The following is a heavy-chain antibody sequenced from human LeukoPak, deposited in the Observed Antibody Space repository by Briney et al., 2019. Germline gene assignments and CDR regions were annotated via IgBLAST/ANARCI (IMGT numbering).Heavy chain of an antibody. CDR1: GFIFSNYN. CDR2: ISSSSGTI. J-gene: IGHJ4*02. D-gene: IGHD5-18*01. Sequence: PGGSLRLSCAASGFIFSNYNMNWVRQTPGEGLEWLSYISSSSGTIYYADAVKGRFTISGDNAKNSLYLQMNSLRAEDTAGYYCARALGYSYGYAVDYWGQGTLVTVSS. CDR3: ARALGYSYGYAVDY. V-gene: IGHV3-48*01.